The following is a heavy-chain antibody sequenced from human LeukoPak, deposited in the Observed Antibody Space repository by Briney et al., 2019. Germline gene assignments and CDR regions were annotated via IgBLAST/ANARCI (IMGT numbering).Heavy chain of an antibody. CDR1: GGSISSYY. CDR3: AREGYCSSTSCYVRY. J-gene: IGHJ4*02. V-gene: IGHV4-4*07. D-gene: IGHD2-2*01. Sequence: SETLSLTCTVSGGSISSYYWSWIRQPAGKGLDWIGRIYTSGSTNYNPSLKSRVTMSVDTSKNQFSLKLSSVTAADTAVYYCAREGYCSSTSCYVRYWGQGTLVTVSS. CDR2: IYTSGST.